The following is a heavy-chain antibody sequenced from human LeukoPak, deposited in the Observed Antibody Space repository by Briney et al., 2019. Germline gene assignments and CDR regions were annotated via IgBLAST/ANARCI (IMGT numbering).Heavy chain of an antibody. J-gene: IGHJ4*02. V-gene: IGHV3-7*01. CDR1: GFTFSSYW. Sequence: GGSLRLSCAASGFTFSSYWMSWVRQAPGKGLEWVANIKQDGSEKYYVDSVKGRFTISRDNAKNSLYLQMNSLRAEDTAVYYCARDIGITMVRGVTSGAFDYWGQGTLVTVSS. CDR3: ARDIGITMVRGVTSGAFDY. D-gene: IGHD3-10*01. CDR2: IKQDGSEK.